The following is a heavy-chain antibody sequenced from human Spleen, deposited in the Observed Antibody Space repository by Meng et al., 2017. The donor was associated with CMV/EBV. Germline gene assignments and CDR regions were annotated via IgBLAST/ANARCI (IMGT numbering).Heavy chain of an antibody. CDR1: GGSISRYY. CDR2: VYYSGST. D-gene: IGHD3-10*01. J-gene: IGHJ5*02. V-gene: IGHV4-59*08. CDR3: ARQLNAGWFDP. Sequence: SETLSLTCTVSGGSISRYYWSWIRQPPGKGLEWIGNVYYSGSTYYNPSLKSRVTISVDTSKNQFSLKLSSVTAADTAVYYCARQLNAGWFDPWGQGTLVTVSS.